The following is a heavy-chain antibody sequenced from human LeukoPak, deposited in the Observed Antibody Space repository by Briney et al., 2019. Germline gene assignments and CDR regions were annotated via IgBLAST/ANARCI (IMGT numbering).Heavy chain of an antibody. V-gene: IGHV4-59*01. Sequence: SETLSLTCTVSGGSISSYFWSWIRQPPGKGLEWIGYIYYSGSTNYNPSLKSRVTISVDTSKNQFSLKLSSVTAAGTAVYYCARDKGIVGAQGIWGQGTMVTVSS. D-gene: IGHD1-26*01. J-gene: IGHJ3*02. CDR2: IYYSGST. CDR1: GGSISSYF. CDR3: ARDKGIVGAQGI.